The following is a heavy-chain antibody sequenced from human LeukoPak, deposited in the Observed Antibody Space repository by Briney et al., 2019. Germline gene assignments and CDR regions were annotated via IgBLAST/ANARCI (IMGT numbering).Heavy chain of an antibody. CDR1: GGSISSTTYY. J-gene: IGHJ4*02. CDR3: ARHKGIVNKPFDY. Sequence: WETLSLTCIVSGGSISSTTYYWGWIRQPPGRGLEWIGSLYYSRTSYYSPSLKSRVTMSVDTSKNQFSLRLTSVTAADTAVYYCARHKGIVNKPFDYWGQGTLVTVSS. V-gene: IGHV4-39*01. CDR2: LYYSRTS. D-gene: IGHD3-16*02.